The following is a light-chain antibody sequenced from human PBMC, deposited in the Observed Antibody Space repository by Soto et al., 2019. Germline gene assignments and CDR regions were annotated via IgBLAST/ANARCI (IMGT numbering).Light chain of an antibody. CDR1: QSVNNN. CDR3: QQHNNWPLT. J-gene: IGKJ1*01. CDR2: GAS. Sequence: EIVMTQSPVTLSLSPGERATLSCRASQSVNNNLAWYQQKPGQAPRLLIYGASTRATGIPARFSGSGSGTEFTLTISSLQSEDFAVYYCQQHNNWPLTFGQGTKVDIK. V-gene: IGKV3-15*01.